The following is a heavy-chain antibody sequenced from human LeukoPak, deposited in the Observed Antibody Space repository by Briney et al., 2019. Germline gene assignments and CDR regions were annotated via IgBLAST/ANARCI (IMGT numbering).Heavy chain of an antibody. J-gene: IGHJ4*02. D-gene: IGHD1-26*01. CDR2: IYYSGST. Sequence: SETLSLTCTVSGGSISSYYWSWIRQPPGKRLEWIGYIYYSGSTNYNPSLKSRVTISVDTSKNQFSLKLSSVTAADTAVYYCARYSGSYFFDYWGQGTLVTVSS. CDR1: GGSISSYY. V-gene: IGHV4-59*08. CDR3: ARYSGSYFFDY.